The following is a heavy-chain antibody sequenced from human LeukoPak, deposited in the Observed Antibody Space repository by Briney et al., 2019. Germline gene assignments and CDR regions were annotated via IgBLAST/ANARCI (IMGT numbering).Heavy chain of an antibody. D-gene: IGHD2/OR15-2a*01. V-gene: IGHV3-74*01. CDR3: ARQDTSQAIYAFDI. Sequence: GGSLRLSCAASGFTFSSYKMYWVRQAPGKGLVWVSRLNENGITNYADSVKGRFAISSDNAKSTLFLQMNSLRVDDTAVYYCARQDTSQAIYAFDIWGQGTMVTVSS. CDR1: GFTFSSYK. CDR2: LNENGIT. J-gene: IGHJ3*02.